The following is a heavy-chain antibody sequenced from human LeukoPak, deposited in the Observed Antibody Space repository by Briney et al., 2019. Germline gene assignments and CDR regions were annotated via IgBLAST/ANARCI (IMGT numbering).Heavy chain of an antibody. CDR1: SGSLSGHY. D-gene: IGHD3-10*01. Sequence: SETLSLTCAVYSGSLSGHYWSWIRQPPGKGLEWIAETNDGGSAVYNSSLESRVSVSVDTSKKQFSLRLTSVTAADTAVYYCAGGALHSVSGTYPAPSRRHYYYYGMDVWGKGTTITVSS. CDR2: TNDGGSA. CDR3: AGGALHSVSGTYPAPSRRHYYYYGMDV. J-gene: IGHJ6*04. V-gene: IGHV4-34*01.